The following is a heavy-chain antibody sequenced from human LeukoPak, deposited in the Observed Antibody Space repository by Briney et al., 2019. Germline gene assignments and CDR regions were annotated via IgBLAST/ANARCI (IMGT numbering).Heavy chain of an antibody. CDR2: IKQDGSEK. V-gene: IGHV3-7*01. CDR3: ARDFRSSRGYYYMDV. Sequence: GGSLRLSCAASGFTFSSYWMSWVRQAPGKGLEWVANIKQDGSEKYYVDSVKGRFTISRDNAKNSLYLQFNSLRAEDTAVYYCARDFRSSRGYYYMDVWGKGTTVTVSS. CDR1: GFTFSSYW. J-gene: IGHJ6*03. D-gene: IGHD2-15*01.